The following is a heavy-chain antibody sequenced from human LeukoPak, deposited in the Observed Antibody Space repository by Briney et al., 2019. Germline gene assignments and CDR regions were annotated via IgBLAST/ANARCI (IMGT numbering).Heavy chain of an antibody. V-gene: IGHV4-34*01. CDR3: ARLGGSGWYYFDY. CDR1: GGSFSGYY. CDR2: INHSGST. D-gene: IGHD6-19*01. J-gene: IGHJ4*02. Sequence: PSETLSLTCAVYGGSFSGYYWSWIRQPPGEGLEWIGEINHSGSTNYNPSLKSRVTISVDTSKNQFSLKLSSVTAADTAVYYCARLGGSGWYYFDYWGQGTLVTVSS.